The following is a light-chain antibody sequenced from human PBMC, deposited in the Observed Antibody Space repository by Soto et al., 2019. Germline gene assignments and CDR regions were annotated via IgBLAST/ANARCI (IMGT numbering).Light chain of an antibody. CDR1: QSVSSK. CDR3: QQYNSWLWT. V-gene: IGKV3-15*01. Sequence: IVLTQSPGTLSVSPGEGATLSCRASQSVSSKLAWYQQKPGQAPRLLIYGASTRATGIPARFSGSGSGTEFTLIISSLQSEDSAVYYCQQYNSWLWTFGQGTKVDIK. J-gene: IGKJ1*01. CDR2: GAS.